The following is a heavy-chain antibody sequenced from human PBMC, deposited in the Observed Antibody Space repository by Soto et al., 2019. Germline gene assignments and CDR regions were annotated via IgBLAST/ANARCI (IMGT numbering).Heavy chain of an antibody. CDR2: INAYNGNT. J-gene: IGHJ4*02. CDR1: GYTFTSYG. V-gene: IGHV1-18*01. D-gene: IGHD3-22*01. Sequence: QVQLVQSGAEVKKPGASVKVSCKASGYTFTSYGISWVRQAPGQGLEWMGWINAYNGNTNYAEKLQGRVTMTTDTSTSTAYVELRSLRSDDTAVYYCARDLVAYYYDSSGYYWGQGTLVTVSS. CDR3: ARDLVAYYYDSSGYY.